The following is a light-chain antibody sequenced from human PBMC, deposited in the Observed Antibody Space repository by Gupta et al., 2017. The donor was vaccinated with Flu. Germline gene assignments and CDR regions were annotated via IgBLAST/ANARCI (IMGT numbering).Light chain of an antibody. V-gene: IGLV1-47*01. CDR2: RND. J-gene: IGLJ3*02. CDR3: ASWNDSLNCWV. Sequence: QSVLTPPASASGVLGQRVTISCSCSSSNIGNYYVYWYQQLPGTAHKLLIYRNDQRPSGVPDRFSGSKSGASASLAISGLRSEDEADYYYASWNDSLNCWVFGGGTKLTVL. CDR1: SSNIGNYY.